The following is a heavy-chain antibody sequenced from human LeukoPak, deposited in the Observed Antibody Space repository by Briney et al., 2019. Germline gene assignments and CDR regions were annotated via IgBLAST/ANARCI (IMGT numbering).Heavy chain of an antibody. Sequence: GRSLRLSCAASGFTFSSYGMHWVRQAPGKGLEWVAVIWYDGSNKYYADSVKGRFTISRDNSKNTLYLQMNSLRAEDTAVYYCTTEGSSSRIFDYWGQGTLVTVSS. CDR3: TTEGSSSRIFDY. CDR1: GFTFSSYG. V-gene: IGHV3-33*01. CDR2: IWYDGSNK. J-gene: IGHJ4*02. D-gene: IGHD6-6*01.